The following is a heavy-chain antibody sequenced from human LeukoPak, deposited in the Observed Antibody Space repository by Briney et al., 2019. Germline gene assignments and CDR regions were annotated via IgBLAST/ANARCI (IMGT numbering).Heavy chain of an antibody. J-gene: IGHJ4*02. CDR2: INNSGST. V-gene: IGHV4-34*01. D-gene: IGHD3-3*02. CDR1: GGSFSGYY. CDR3: ARGRAFFD. Sequence: SETLSLTCAVYGGSFSGYYRSWIRQPPGKGLEWIGEINNSGSTNYNPSLKSRVTISRDTSKNQFSLKLSSVTAADTAVYYCARGRAFFDWGQGTLVTVSS.